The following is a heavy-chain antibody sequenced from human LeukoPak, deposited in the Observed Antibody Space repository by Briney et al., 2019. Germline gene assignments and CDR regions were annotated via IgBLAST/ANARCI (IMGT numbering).Heavy chain of an antibody. CDR1: GFTFSSYA. V-gene: IGHV3-23*01. D-gene: IGHD4-17*01. J-gene: IGHJ4*02. Sequence: GGSLRLSCAASGFTFSSYAMSWVRQAPGKGLEWVSAISGSGGSTYYADSVKGRFTISRDNSKNTLYLQMNSLRAEDTAVYYCARTPGLHDYGYWGQGTLVTVSS. CDR3: ARTPGLHDYGY. CDR2: ISGSGGST.